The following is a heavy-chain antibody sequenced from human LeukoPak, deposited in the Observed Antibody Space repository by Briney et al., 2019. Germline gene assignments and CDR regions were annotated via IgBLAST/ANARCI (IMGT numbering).Heavy chain of an antibody. J-gene: IGHJ4*02. Sequence: ASVKVSCKVSGYTLTELSMHWVRQAPGKGLEWMGGFDPEDGETIYAQKFQGRVTMTEDTSTDTAYMTLSSLRSEDTAVYYCATDIPRPNYYDRSGYYSYYFDYWGQGTLVTVSS. CDR2: FDPEDGET. V-gene: IGHV1-24*01. CDR1: GYTLTELS. D-gene: IGHD3-22*01. CDR3: ATDIPRPNYYDRSGYYSYYFDY.